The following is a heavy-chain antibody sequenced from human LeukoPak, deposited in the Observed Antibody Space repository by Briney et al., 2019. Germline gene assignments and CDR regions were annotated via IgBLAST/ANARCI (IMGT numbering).Heavy chain of an antibody. CDR1: GYTFTSYA. J-gene: IGHJ6*02. V-gene: IGHV1-3*01. Sequence: ASVKVSCKASGYTFTSYAMHWVRQAPGQRLEWMGWINAGNGNTKYSQKFQGRVTITRDTSASTAYMELSSLRSEDTAVYYCARARIVLMKTHYHYYYGMDVWGQGTTVTVSS. CDR2: INAGNGNT. CDR3: ARARIVLMKTHYHYYYGMDV. D-gene: IGHD2-8*01.